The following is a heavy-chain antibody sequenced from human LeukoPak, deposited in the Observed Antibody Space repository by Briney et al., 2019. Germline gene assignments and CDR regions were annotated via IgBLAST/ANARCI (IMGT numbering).Heavy chain of an antibody. CDR1: GFTFSAYA. D-gene: IGHD5/OR15-5a*01. CDR2: ISHDGYST. CDR3: LKSTVSTGADT. J-gene: IGHJ5*02. V-gene: IGHV3-23*01. Sequence: PGGSLRPSCAASGFTFSAYAMSWVRQAPGKGLEWVCTISHDGYSTYYADSVKGRFTVSRDKSKSMLYLQVNSLRADDTAIYHCLKSTVSTGADTWGQGTLVTVSS.